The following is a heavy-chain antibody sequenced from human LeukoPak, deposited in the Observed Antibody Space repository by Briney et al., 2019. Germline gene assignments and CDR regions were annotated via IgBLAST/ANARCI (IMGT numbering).Heavy chain of an antibody. Sequence: PSEALSLTCTVSGGSISSYYWSWIRQPPGKGREWIGCIYYSGSTNYNPSLKSRVTISVDTSKNQFSLKLSFVTAADTAVYYCARETSGIVGATWRKAWGYWGQGTLVAVSS. J-gene: IGHJ4*02. CDR1: GGSISSYY. V-gene: IGHV4-59*01. D-gene: IGHD1-26*01. CDR3: ARETSGIVGATWRKAWGY. CDR2: IYYSGST.